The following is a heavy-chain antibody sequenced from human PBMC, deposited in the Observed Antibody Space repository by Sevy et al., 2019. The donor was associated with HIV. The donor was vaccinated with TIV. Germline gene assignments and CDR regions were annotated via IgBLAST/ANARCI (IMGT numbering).Heavy chain of an antibody. CDR2: FDPEDGET. V-gene: IGHV1-24*01. Sequence: ASVKVSCKVSGYTLTELSMHWVRQAPGKGLEWMGGFDPEDGETIYAQKFQGRVTMTEDTSTDTAYMELISLRSEDTAVYYCATDPRIAAAGTHFDYWGQGTLVTVSS. D-gene: IGHD6-13*01. CDR1: GYTLTELS. J-gene: IGHJ4*02. CDR3: ATDPRIAAAGTHFDY.